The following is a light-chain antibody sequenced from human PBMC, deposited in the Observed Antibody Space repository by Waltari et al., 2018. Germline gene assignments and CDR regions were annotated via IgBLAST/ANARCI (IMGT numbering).Light chain of an antibody. J-gene: IGLJ2*01. Sequence: QSVLTQTPSVSEAPRQRVTISCSGSRSNIGNNAVNWYQQVPGKAPKLLVFADDLLPSGVSDRFLGSKSGTSASRAISGLRSEDEGVYFCAAWDDSLKGVLFGGGTKRTVL. CDR3: AAWDDSLKGVL. CDR1: RSNIGNNA. V-gene: IGLV1-36*01. CDR2: ADD.